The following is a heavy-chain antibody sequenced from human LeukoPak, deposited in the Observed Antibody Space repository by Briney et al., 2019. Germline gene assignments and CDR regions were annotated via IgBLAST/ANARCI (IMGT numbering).Heavy chain of an antibody. V-gene: IGHV1-69*05. Sequence: SVKVSCKASGGTFSSYAISWVRQAPGQGLEWMGGIIPIFGTANYAQKFQGRVTITTDESTSTAYMELSSLRSDDTAVYYCARVSVGQWLVYSDYWGQGTLVTVSS. CDR3: ARVSVGQWLVYSDY. J-gene: IGHJ4*02. CDR2: IIPIFGTA. CDR1: GGTFSSYA. D-gene: IGHD6-19*01.